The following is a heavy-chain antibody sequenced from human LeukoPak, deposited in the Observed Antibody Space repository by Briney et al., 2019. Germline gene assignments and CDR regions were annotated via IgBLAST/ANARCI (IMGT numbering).Heavy chain of an antibody. J-gene: IGHJ4*02. D-gene: IGHD5-18*01. V-gene: IGHV3-23*01. CDR2: ISGGGETS. CDR3: VKGLRSYGYSLFDY. CDR1: GFTFSNHA. Sequence: GGSLRLSCVTSGFTFSNHAMNWVRQAPGEGLEWVSVISGGGETSYYADSVKGRFTISRDSSKNTIYLQMNSLGAEDTAVYYCVKGLRSYGYSLFDYWGQGTLVTLSS.